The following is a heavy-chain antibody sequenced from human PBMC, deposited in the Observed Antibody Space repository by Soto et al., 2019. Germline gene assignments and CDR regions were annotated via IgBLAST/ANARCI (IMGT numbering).Heavy chain of an antibody. D-gene: IGHD1-26*01. Sequence: QVTLKESGPVLVKPTETLTLTCTVSGFSLSNARMGVSWIRQPPGKALEWLAHIFSNDEKSYSTSLKSRLTXSXDXIKSQVVLTMTNMDPVDTATYYCARIKVGATIVIDYWGQGTLVTVSS. V-gene: IGHV2-26*01. CDR2: IFSNDEK. CDR3: ARIKVGATIVIDY. CDR1: GFSLSNARMG. J-gene: IGHJ4*02.